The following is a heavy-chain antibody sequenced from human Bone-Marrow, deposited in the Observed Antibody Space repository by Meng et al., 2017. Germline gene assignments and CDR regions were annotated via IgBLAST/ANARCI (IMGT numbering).Heavy chain of an antibody. Sequence: VLSRRDVNTPAASVKVSSMASVYTFTVYYMHWGRQAPGQGLEWMGWINTTTGNPTYAQGFTGRFVFSLDTSVSTAYLQISSLKAEDTAVYFCARDGVDTAFDYWGQGTLVTVSS. CDR1: VYTFTVYY. CDR3: ARDGVDTAFDY. J-gene: IGHJ4*02. CDR2: INTTTGNP. D-gene: IGHD5-18*01. V-gene: IGHV7-4-1*02.